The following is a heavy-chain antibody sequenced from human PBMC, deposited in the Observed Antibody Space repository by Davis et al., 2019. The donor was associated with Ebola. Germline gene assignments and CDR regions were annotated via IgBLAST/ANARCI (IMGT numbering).Heavy chain of an antibody. V-gene: IGHV5-10-1*01. CDR1: GYSFTSYW. CDR3: ARHFVGKLFGMDV. J-gene: IGHJ6*02. CDR2: IDPSDSYI. Sequence: GESLKISCKGSGYSFTSYWIGWVRQMPGKGLEWVARIDPSDSYINYNPSFQGHVTISADKSINTAYLQWSSLKASDTAMYFCARHFVGKLFGMDVWGQGTTVTVSS. D-gene: IGHD3-3*02.